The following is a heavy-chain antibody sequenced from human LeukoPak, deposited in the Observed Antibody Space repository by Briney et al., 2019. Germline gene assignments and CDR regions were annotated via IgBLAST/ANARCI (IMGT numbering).Heavy chain of an antibody. V-gene: IGHV1-2*02. CDR1: GYTFTGYY. D-gene: IGHD1-26*01. Sequence: ASVKVSCKASGYTFTGYYMHWVRQAPGQGLEWLGWINPHSGGTNYAQKFQGRVTMTGDTSLSTAYMELSRLRSDDTAVYYCARDPIVGATRSFDIWGQGTMVTVSS. CDR3: ARDPIVGATRSFDI. J-gene: IGHJ3*02. CDR2: INPHSGGT.